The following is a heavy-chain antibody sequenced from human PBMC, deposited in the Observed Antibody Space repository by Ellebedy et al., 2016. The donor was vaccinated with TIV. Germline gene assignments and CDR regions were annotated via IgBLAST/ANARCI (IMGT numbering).Heavy chain of an antibody. D-gene: IGHD2-15*01. J-gene: IGHJ4*02. CDR2: IFSNGEK. CDR3: ARVPPLGSWKFDS. CDR1: GFSLNDARVG. V-gene: IGHV2-26*01. Sequence: SGPTLVKPTETLTLTCTVSGFSLNDARVGVSWIRQPPGKALEWLAHIFSNGEKSYSTSLKSRLIISRDTSKNQVVLTLTNVDPVDTATYYCARVPPLGSWKFDSWGQGTLVTVSS.